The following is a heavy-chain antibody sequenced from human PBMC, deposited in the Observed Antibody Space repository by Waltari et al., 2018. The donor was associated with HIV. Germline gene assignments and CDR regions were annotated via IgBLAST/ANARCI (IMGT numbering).Heavy chain of an antibody. CDR2: MSDDGSKR. Sequence: QVQVVESGGGVVQPGRSLRLSCAASGFRFNDHGMHWVRQTPGKGLGWVAIMSDDGSKRFYAESVRCRFVVSRDNSKKIFYLQMNSLRPDDTAVYFCARDSSRVLWFGESLPTWGQGTLVSVSP. J-gene: IGHJ4*02. D-gene: IGHD3-10*01. V-gene: IGHV3-30*03. CDR1: GFRFNDHG. CDR3: ARDSSRVLWFGESLPT.